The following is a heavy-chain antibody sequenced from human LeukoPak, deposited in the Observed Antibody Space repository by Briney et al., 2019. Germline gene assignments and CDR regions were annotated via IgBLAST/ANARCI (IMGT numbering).Heavy chain of an antibody. Sequence: GESLKISCKGSGYSFTSYWISWVRQMPGKGLEWMGIIYPGDSDTRYSPSFQGQVTISADKSISTAYLQWSSLKASDTAMYYCARRNYDILTGSNWFDPWGQGTLVTVSS. D-gene: IGHD3-9*01. CDR1: GYSFTSYW. CDR3: ARRNYDILTGSNWFDP. V-gene: IGHV5-51*01. J-gene: IGHJ5*02. CDR2: IYPGDSDT.